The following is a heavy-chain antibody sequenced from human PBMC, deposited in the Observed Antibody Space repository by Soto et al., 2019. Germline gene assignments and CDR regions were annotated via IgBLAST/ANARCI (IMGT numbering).Heavy chain of an antibody. CDR3: AMAVRPTGDPGYWYFDL. CDR2: IYYSGNT. D-gene: IGHD1-1*01. CDR1: GVSLRTGGRF. Sequence: QVQLQESGPGLVKPSQTLSLTCTVSGVSLRTGGRFWSTVRQHPGNGLEWIGYIYYSGNTDYNPSLKSRLTPSIDTSENQFSLNLRSVTAADTAVYYCAMAVRPTGDPGYWYFDLWGRGTLVTVSS. J-gene: IGHJ2*01. V-gene: IGHV4-31*03.